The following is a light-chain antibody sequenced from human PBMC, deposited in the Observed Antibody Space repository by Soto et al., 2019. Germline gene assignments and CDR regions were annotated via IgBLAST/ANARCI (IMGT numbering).Light chain of an antibody. CDR2: AAS. V-gene: IGKV1-39*01. CDR3: QQSYTTGT. CDR1: QSINKW. Sequence: DIQMTQSPSTLSASVGDTVTITCRASQSINKWLAWYQQKPGKVPKLLVYAASTLQSGVPSRFSGSGYETHFTLTISGLQPEDFATYYCQQSYTTGTFGQGTKLEI. J-gene: IGKJ2*02.